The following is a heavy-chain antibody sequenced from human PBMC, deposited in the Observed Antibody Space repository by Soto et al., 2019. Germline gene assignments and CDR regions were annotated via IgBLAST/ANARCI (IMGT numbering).Heavy chain of an antibody. D-gene: IGHD6-13*01. CDR3: AKEKGYIAADEVDY. CDR1: GFTFDDYA. V-gene: IGHV3-9*01. J-gene: IGHJ4*02. CDR2: ISWNSGSI. Sequence: EVQLVESGGGLVQPGRSLRLSCAASGFTFDDYAMHWVRQAPGKGLEWVSGISWNSGSIGYADSVKGRFTISRDNAKNSLYLQMNSLRAEDTALYYCAKEKGYIAADEVDYWGQGTLVTVSS.